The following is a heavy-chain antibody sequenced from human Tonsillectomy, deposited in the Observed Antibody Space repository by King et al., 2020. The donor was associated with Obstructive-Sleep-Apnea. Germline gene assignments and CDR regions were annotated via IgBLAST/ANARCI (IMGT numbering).Heavy chain of an antibody. Sequence: VQLQESGGGLVQPGRSLRLSCTGSGFTFGDYAVSWFRQAPGKGLEWGVFITSNAEGGPTEYAASVRGRFAISRDDSKSIAYLQMNSLKTEDTAVYYCAGEAPYSLFSDYVWGSPRSLDAFDIWGQGTMVTVSS. CDR2: ITSNAEGGPT. CDR3: AGEAPYSLFSDYVWGSPRSLDAFDI. J-gene: IGHJ3*02. V-gene: IGHV3-49*03. CDR1: GFTFGDYA. D-gene: IGHD3-16*01.